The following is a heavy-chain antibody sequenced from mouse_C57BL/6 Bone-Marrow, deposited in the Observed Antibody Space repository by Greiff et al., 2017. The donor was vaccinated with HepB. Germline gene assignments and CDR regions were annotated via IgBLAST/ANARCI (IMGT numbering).Heavy chain of an antibody. Sequence: VQVVESGAELMKPGASVKLSCKATGYTFTGDWLGWGKRRLGHGLEWIGEILPGSGRNNYNEKFKGKATFTADTSSNPVYMQLSSVTTEDTAIYYCARVYGSSGVDAMDYWGQVTSVTVSS. CDR1: GYTFTGDW. V-gene: IGHV1-9*01. J-gene: IGHJ4*01. CDR3: ARVYGSSGVDAMDY. D-gene: IGHD1-1*01. CDR2: ILPGSGRN.